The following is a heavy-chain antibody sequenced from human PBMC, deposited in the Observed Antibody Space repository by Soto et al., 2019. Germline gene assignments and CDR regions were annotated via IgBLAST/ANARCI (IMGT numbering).Heavy chain of an antibody. CDR2: ISGSGVST. J-gene: IGHJ4*01. Sequence: PGGSLRLSCAASGFTFSSYAMSWVRQAPGKWLEWVSAISGSGVSTYYADSVKGRFTISRDNSKNTLYLQMNSLRAEDTAVYYCAKSPGMYYYDSSGYYHYDYWGHGTLVTVSS. D-gene: IGHD3-22*01. CDR3: AKSPGMYYYDSSGYYHYDY. V-gene: IGHV3-23*01. CDR1: GFTFSSYA.